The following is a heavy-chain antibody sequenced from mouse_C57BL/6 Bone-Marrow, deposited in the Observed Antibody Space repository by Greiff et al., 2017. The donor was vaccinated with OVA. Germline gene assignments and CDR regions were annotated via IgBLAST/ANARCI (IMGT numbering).Heavy chain of an antibody. Sequence: EVKLVESGGGLVKPGGSLKLSCAASGFTFSSYAMSWVRQTPEKRLEWVATISDGGSYTYYPDNVKGRFTISRDNDKNNLYLQMSHLKSEDAAMYYCARDQGGVTGGFAYWGQGTLVTVSA. D-gene: IGHD1-1*02. J-gene: IGHJ3*01. CDR2: ISDGGSYT. CDR3: ARDQGGVTGGFAY. CDR1: GFTFSSYA. V-gene: IGHV5-4*01.